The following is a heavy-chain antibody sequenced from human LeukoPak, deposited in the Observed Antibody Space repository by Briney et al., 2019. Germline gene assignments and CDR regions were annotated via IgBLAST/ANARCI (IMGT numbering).Heavy chain of an antibody. D-gene: IGHD1-20*01. CDR1: GHTFTSYD. Sequence: ASVKVSCKASGHTFTSYDINWVRQAPGQGLEWMGWISAYNGHTDYAQKLQDRVTMTTDTSTTTAYMELRSLRSDDTAVYYCARGVLGGITGTTRVYYWGQGTLVTVSS. CDR2: ISAYNGHT. CDR3: ARGVLGGITGTTRVYY. V-gene: IGHV1-18*01. J-gene: IGHJ4*02.